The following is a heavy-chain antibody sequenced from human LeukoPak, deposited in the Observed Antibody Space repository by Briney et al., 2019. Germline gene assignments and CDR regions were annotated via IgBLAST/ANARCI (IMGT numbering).Heavy chain of an antibody. J-gene: IGHJ6*03. CDR3: ARFAAGGSYYYYMDV. Sequence: GGSLRRSCAASGFTFSSYSMNWVRQAPGKGLEWVSNIGTSSTTIYYADSVKGRFTISRDNAKNSLYLQMNSLRADDTAVYYCARFAAGGSYYYYMDVWGKGTTVTVSS. CDR1: GFTFSSYS. V-gene: IGHV3-48*01. CDR2: IGTSSTTI. D-gene: IGHD6-25*01.